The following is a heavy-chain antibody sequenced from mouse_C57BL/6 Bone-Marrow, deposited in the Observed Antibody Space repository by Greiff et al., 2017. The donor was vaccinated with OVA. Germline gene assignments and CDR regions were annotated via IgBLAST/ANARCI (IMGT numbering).Heavy chain of an antibody. Sequence: EVKVVESGGGLVQPGGSMKLSCVASGFTFSNYWMNWVRQSPEKGLEWVAQIRLKSDNYATHYAESVKGRFTISRDDSKSSVYLQMNNLRAEDTGIYYCTRVNYYGSSPRYFDVWGTGTTVTVSS. CDR3: TRVNYYGSSPRYFDV. CDR1: GFTFSNYW. J-gene: IGHJ1*03. V-gene: IGHV6-3*01. D-gene: IGHD1-1*01. CDR2: IRLKSDNYAT.